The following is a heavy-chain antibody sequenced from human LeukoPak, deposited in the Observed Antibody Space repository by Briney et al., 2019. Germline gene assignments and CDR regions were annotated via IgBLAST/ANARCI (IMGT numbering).Heavy chain of an antibody. J-gene: IGHJ4*02. V-gene: IGHV1-69*13. CDR1: GGTFSSYA. CDR3: ARGGYCSGGSCYPRLDY. CDR2: IIPIFGTA. Sequence: ASVTVSCKASGGTFSSYAISWVRQAPGQGLEWMGGIIPIFGTANYAQKFQGRVTITADESTSTAYMELSSLRSEDTAVYYCARGGYCSGGSCYPRLDYWGQGTLVTVSS. D-gene: IGHD2-15*01.